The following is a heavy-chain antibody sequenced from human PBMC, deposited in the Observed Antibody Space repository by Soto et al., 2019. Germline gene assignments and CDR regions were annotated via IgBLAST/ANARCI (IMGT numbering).Heavy chain of an antibody. CDR1: GYSFTSYW. J-gene: IGHJ6*03. CDR2: IYPGDSDT. CDR3: ARKGFYDYRAYYYYMDV. D-gene: IGHD5-12*01. Sequence: GESLKISCKGSGYSFTSYWIGWVRQMPGKGLEWLGIIYPGDSDTRYSPSFQGQVTISADKSISTAYLQWSSLKASDTAMYYCARKGFYDYRAYYYYMDVWGKAYTVTVSS. V-gene: IGHV5-51*01.